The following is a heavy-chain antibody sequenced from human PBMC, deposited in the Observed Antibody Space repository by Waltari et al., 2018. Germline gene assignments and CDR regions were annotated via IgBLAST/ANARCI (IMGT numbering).Heavy chain of an antibody. CDR2: ITSRSSTI. CDR1: GFTFNTYS. CDR3: ARVGGAALTEGFDY. J-gene: IGHJ4*02. Sequence: EVQLVQSGGDLVQPGGSLRLSCAASGFTFNTYSMAWVRQAPGKGLEWFSYITSRSSTIYYADSVRCRFTTSRDNAKNSLYLQMNSLRGEDTAVYYCARVGGAALTEGFDYWGQGTLVTVAS. V-gene: IGHV3-48*01. D-gene: IGHD7-27*01.